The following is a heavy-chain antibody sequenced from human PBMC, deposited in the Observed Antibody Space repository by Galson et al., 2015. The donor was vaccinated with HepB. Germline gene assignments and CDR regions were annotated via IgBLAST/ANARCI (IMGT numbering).Heavy chain of an antibody. Sequence: CAIYGDSVSSNSADWNWIRQSPSRGLEWLGRTYYRSKWYNDYAVSVKSRITINPDTSKNQFSLQLNSVTPEDTAVYYCARGWYYNYYDSSGYAFDIWGQGTMVTVSS. J-gene: IGHJ3*02. V-gene: IGHV6-1*01. D-gene: IGHD3-22*01. CDR1: GDSVSSNSAD. CDR2: TYYRSKWYN. CDR3: ARGWYYNYYDSSGYAFDI.